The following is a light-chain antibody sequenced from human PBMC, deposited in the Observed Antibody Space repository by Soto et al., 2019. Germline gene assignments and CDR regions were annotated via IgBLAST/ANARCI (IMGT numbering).Light chain of an antibody. Sequence: EIVLTQSQDTLSLSPGERATLSCRASQSVSSYSVWYQQKPGQSPRLLIYDASHRATGIPARFSGSGSGTDFTLNISSLEPEDFAVYYCQQRDNWPRTVGAGTKVDSK. CDR2: DAS. V-gene: IGKV3-11*01. J-gene: IGKJ4*01. CDR1: QSVSSY. CDR3: QQRDNWPRT.